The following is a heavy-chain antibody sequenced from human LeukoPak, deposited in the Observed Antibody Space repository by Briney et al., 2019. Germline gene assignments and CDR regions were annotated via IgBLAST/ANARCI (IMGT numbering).Heavy chain of an antibody. CDR3: ARGPYVPFPNWYFDL. V-gene: IGHV1-2*02. Sequence: ASVKVSCKASEYTFTGYYMHWVRQAPGQGLEWMGWINPNSGGTHYAPKFQGRVTMTRVTSISTAYIELSRLRSDDTAVYYCARGPYVPFPNWYFDLWGRGTLVTVSS. CDR1: EYTFTGYY. J-gene: IGHJ2*01. D-gene: IGHD3-10*02. CDR2: INPNSGGT.